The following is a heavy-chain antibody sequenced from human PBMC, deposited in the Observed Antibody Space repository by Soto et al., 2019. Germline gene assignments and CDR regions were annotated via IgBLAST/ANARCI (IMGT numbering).Heavy chain of an antibody. CDR3: AKRPTSTGFGDPFDI. V-gene: IGHV3-23*01. CDR2: ISSSGGNT. Sequence: EVQLLESGGDLVQPGGSLRLSCAASGFTFSTYAMSWVRQAPGKGLEWVSTISSSGGNTYYTDSVKGRFTISRDNSKNTLYLQMNSLRAEDTAIYYCAKRPTSTGFGDPFDIWGKGTMVTVSS. CDR1: GFTFSTYA. J-gene: IGHJ3*02. D-gene: IGHD3-10*01.